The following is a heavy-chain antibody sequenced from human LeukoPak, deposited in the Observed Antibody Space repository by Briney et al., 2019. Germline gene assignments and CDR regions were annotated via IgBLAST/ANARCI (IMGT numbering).Heavy chain of an antibody. Sequence: PSETLSLTCTVSGGSISSYYWSWIRQPPGKGLEWIGYIYYSGSTNYNPSLKSRVTISVDTSKNQFSLKLSSVTAADTAVYYCAREEINSGSYPHRGQGTLVTVSS. CDR2: IYYSGST. CDR3: AREEINSGSYPH. V-gene: IGHV4-59*01. D-gene: IGHD1-26*01. CDR1: GGSISSYY. J-gene: IGHJ4*02.